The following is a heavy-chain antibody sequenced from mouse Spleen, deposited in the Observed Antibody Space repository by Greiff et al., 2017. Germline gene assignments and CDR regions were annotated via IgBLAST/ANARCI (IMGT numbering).Heavy chain of an antibody. V-gene: IGHV1-20*01. CDR1: GYSFTGYF. CDR2: INPYNGDT. Sequence: VQLQQSGPELVKPGDSVKISCKASGYSFTGYFMNWVMQSHGKSLEWIGRINPYNGDTFYNQKFKGKATLTVDKSSSTAHMELRSLTSEDSAVYYCARSNYEGYAMDYWGQGTTLTVSS. J-gene: IGHJ2*01. D-gene: IGHD2-5*01. CDR3: ARSNYEGYAMDY.